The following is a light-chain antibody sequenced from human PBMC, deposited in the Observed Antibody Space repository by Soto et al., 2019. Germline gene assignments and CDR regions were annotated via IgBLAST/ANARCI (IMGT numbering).Light chain of an antibody. V-gene: IGLV2-14*01. CDR3: SSYAGGSTYV. J-gene: IGLJ1*01. CDR2: EVS. Sequence: QSVLTQPASVSGSPGQSITISCTGTSSDVGGHKYVSWYQQQPDKAPKLMIYEVSSRPSGVSDRFSGSKSGNTASLTVSGLQDEDEADYYCSSYAGGSTYVFGTGPKVTVL. CDR1: SSDVGGHKY.